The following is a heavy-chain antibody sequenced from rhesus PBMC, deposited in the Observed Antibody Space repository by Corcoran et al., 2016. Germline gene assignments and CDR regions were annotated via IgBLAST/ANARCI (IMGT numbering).Heavy chain of an antibody. D-gene: IGHD4-29*01. CDR3: ARVLPVTVAVDY. CDR1: GASISSYW. CDR2: IKGKVGST. Sequence: QVQLQESGPGLVKPSETLSLTCAVSGASISSYWWSWIRQPPGKGLEWIGEIKGKVGSTYNNPSLKSRVTISKDGSKNRFSLKLSSVTAADTAVYYCARVLPVTVAVDYWGQGVLVTVSS. V-gene: IGHV4-80*01. J-gene: IGHJ4*01.